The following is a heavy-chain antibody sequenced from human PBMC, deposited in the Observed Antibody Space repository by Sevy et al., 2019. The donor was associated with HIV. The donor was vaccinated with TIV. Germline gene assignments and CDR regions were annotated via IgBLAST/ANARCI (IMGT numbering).Heavy chain of an antibody. V-gene: IGHV1-69*13. CDR2: IIPIFGKG. CDR3: ASGAADAFDI. Sequence: ASVKVSCKASGGTFSGSVVSWVRQAPGQGLEWMGDIIPIFGKGGNEQKYKGRLTITADVSTNRVYMERSSLTSEDTAVYFCASGAADAFDIWGQGTMVTVSS. D-gene: IGHD3-10*01. CDR1: GGTFSGSV. J-gene: IGHJ3*02.